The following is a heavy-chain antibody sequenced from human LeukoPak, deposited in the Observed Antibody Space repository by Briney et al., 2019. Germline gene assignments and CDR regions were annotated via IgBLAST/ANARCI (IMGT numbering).Heavy chain of an antibody. Sequence: GASVKVSCKASGYTFTSYDINWVRQATGQGLEWMGWMNPNSGNTAYAQKFQGRVTITRNTSISTAYMELSSLRSEDTAVYYCARGPLSYRLGAFDIWGQGTMVTVSS. CDR1: GYTFTSYD. D-gene: IGHD2/OR15-2a*01. CDR2: MNPNSGNT. J-gene: IGHJ3*02. V-gene: IGHV1-8*03. CDR3: ARGPLSYRLGAFDI.